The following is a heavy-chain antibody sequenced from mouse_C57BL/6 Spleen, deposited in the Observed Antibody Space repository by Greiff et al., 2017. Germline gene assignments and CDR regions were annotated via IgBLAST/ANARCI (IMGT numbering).Heavy chain of an antibody. V-gene: IGHV3-6*01. J-gene: IGHJ3*01. Sequence: DVQLQESGPGLVKPSQSLSLTCSVTGYSITSGYYWNWIRQFPGNKLEWMGYISYDGSNNYNPSLKNRISITRDTSKNQFFLKLNSVTTEDTATYYCAREDYGSNPFAYWGQGTLVTVSA. CDR2: ISYDGSN. D-gene: IGHD1-1*01. CDR1: GYSITSGYY. CDR3: AREDYGSNPFAY.